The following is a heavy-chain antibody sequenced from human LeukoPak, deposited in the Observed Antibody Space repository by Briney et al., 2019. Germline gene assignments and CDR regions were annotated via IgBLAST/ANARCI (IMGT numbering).Heavy chain of an antibody. CDR1: GGSFSGYY. V-gene: IGHV4-34*01. CDR2: INHSGST. CDR3: ARGGYGSGWDYMDV. J-gene: IGHJ6*03. D-gene: IGHD3-10*01. Sequence: SETLSLTCAVYGGSFSGYYWSWIRQPPGKGLEWIGEINHSGSTNYNPSLKSRVTISVDTSKNQFSLKLSSVTAADTAVYYCARGGYGSGWDYMDVWGKGTTVTVSS.